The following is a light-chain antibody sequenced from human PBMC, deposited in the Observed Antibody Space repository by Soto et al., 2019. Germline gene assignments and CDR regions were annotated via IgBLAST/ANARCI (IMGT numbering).Light chain of an antibody. Sequence: QLVLTQSPSXXXXXXXXXKLTCTLSSGHSSYAIAWHQQQPEKGPRYLMKLNSDGSHSKGDGIPDRFSGSSSGAERYLTISSLQSEDEADYYCQTWGTGIKIFGGGTKLTVL. CDR1: SGHSSYA. J-gene: IGLJ2*01. CDR2: LNSDGSH. CDR3: QTWGTGIKI. V-gene: IGLV4-69*01.